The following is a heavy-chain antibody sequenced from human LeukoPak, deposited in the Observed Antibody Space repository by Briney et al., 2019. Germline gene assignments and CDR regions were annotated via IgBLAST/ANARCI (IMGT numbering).Heavy chain of an antibody. J-gene: IGHJ4*02. V-gene: IGHV3-23*01. CDR3: ATDREGDPSAYYLV. CDR1: GFTVSNNC. CDR2: ISDNGGRT. D-gene: IGHD3-22*01. Sequence: GGSLRLSCVASGFTVSNNCMTWVRQAPGKGLEWVSTISDNGGRTYYADSVKGRFTISRDNSKNTLFLQMNSLRAEDSAVYYCATDREGDPSAYYLVGGQGTLITVSS.